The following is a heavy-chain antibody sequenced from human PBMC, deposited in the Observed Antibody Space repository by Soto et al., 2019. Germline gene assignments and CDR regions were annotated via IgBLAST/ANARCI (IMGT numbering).Heavy chain of an antibody. V-gene: IGHV1-18*01. CDR2: ISAYNGNT. CDR3: ARDPDDRYYYDSSGYYARAPFDY. D-gene: IGHD3-22*01. J-gene: IGHJ4*02. CDR1: GYTFTSYG. Sequence: ASVKVSCKASGYTFTSYGISWVRQAPGQGLEWMGWISAYNGNTNYAQKLQGRVTMTTDTSTSTAYMELRSLRSDDTAVYYCARDPDDRYYYDSSGYYARAPFDYWGQG.